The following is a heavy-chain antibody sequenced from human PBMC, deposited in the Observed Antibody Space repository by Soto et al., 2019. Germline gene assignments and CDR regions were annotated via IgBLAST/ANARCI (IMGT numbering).Heavy chain of an antibody. CDR2: ISAYNGNT. J-gene: IGHJ4*02. V-gene: IGHV1-18*01. D-gene: IGHD3-22*01. Sequence: ASVKVCCKASGYTFTSYGISWVRQAPGQGLEWMGWISAYNGNTNYAQKLQGRVTMTTDTSTSTAYMELRSLRSDDTAVYYCARDEHDSSGFTFDYWGQGTLVTVSS. CDR1: GYTFTSYG. CDR3: ARDEHDSSGFTFDY.